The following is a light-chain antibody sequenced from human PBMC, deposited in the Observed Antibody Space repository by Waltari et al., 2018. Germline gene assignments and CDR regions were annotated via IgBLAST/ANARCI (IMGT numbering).Light chain of an antibody. CDR3: SSYAGFNNFVV. J-gene: IGLJ2*01. V-gene: IGLV2-8*01. Sequence: QSALTQPPSASGSPGQSVTISCTGTSSDVGGYNYVSWYQHPPGKAPKLMIYEVSKRPSGVPDRFSGSKSGNTASLTVSGLQAEDEADYYCSSYAGFNNFVVFGGGTSVTVL. CDR1: SSDVGGYNY. CDR2: EVS.